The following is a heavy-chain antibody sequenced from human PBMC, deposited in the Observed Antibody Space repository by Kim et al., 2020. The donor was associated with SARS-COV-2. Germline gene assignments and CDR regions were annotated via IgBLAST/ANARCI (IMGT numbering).Heavy chain of an antibody. D-gene: IGHD4-17*01. CDR2: ISAYNADA. J-gene: IGHJ4*02. Sequence: ASVKVSCKASGYTMNNYGISWVRQAPGQGLEWLGWISAYNADANSAEKFQDRVTMTTDTSTNTAYLELRNLRSDDTAVYYCARDNHDYGGSFDYWGQGTQVTVSS. V-gene: IGHV1-18*01. CDR1: GYTMNNYG. CDR3: ARDNHDYGGSFDY.